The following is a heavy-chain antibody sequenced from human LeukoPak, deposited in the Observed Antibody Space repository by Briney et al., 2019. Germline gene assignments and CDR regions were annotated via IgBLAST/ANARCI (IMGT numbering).Heavy chain of an antibody. Sequence: ASVKVSCKASGYTFTGYYMHWVRQAPGQGLEWMGWINPNSGGTNYARKFQGRVTMTRDTSISTAYMELSRLRSDDTAVYYCARADYSNYGVLDYWGQGTLVTVSS. V-gene: IGHV1-2*02. J-gene: IGHJ4*02. CDR1: GYTFTGYY. CDR3: ARADYSNYGVLDY. CDR2: INPNSGGT. D-gene: IGHD4-11*01.